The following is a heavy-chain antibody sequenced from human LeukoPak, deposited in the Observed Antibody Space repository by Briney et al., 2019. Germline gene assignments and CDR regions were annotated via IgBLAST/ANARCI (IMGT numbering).Heavy chain of an antibody. Sequence: SVKVSCKASGYTFTSYFLHWVRQAPGQGLEWMGRIIPIPGIANYAQKFQGRVTITADKSTSTAYMELSSLRSEDTAVYYCARVSDSSGWYGIYFDYWGQGTLVTVSS. CDR2: IIPIPGIA. D-gene: IGHD6-19*01. CDR3: ARVSDSSGWYGIYFDY. V-gene: IGHV1-69*04. CDR1: GYTFTSYF. J-gene: IGHJ4*02.